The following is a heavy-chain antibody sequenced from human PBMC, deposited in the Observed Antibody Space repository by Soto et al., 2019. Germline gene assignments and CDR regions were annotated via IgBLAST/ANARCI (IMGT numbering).Heavy chain of an antibody. J-gene: IGHJ5*02. V-gene: IGHV1-2*02. Sequence: ASVKVSCKASGYTFTGYYMHWVRQAPGQGLEWMGWINPNSGGTNYAQKFQGRVTMTRDTSISTAYMELSRLRSDDTAVYYCARDLMVVAATPPTNWFDPWGQGTLVTVSS. CDR1: GYTFTGYY. CDR3: ARDLMVVAATPPTNWFDP. D-gene: IGHD2-15*01. CDR2: INPNSGGT.